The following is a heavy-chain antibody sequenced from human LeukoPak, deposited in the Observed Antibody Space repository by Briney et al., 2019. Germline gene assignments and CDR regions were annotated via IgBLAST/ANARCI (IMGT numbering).Heavy chain of an antibody. CDR1: GYTFTGYY. CDR3: ARGTAMVTYYMDV. Sequence: PEASVKVSCKASGYTFTGYYMHWVRQAPGQGLEWMGWINPNSGGTNYAQKFQGRVTMTRDTSISTAYMELSRLRSDDTAVYYCARGTAMVTYYMDVWGKGTTVTVSS. J-gene: IGHJ6*03. D-gene: IGHD5-18*01. V-gene: IGHV1-2*02. CDR2: INPNSGGT.